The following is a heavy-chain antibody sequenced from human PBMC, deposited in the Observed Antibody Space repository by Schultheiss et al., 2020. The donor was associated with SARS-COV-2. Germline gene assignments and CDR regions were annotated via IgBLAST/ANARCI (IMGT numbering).Heavy chain of an antibody. CDR3: ARDLDNSAGYRYYYSGMDV. J-gene: IGHJ6*02. D-gene: IGHD1-1*01. Sequence: GGSLRLSCAASGFTVSSNYMSWVRQAPGKGLEWVSSISDSSSYIYYADSVKGRFTISRDNAKNSLYLQMNSLGAEDTAVYYCARDLDNSAGYRYYYSGMDVWGQGTTVTVSS. V-gene: IGHV3-21*01. CDR2: ISDSSSYI. CDR1: GFTVSSNY.